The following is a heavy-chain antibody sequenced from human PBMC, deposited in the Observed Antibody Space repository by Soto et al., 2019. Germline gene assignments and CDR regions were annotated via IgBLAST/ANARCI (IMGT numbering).Heavy chain of an antibody. CDR2: ISYDGSLK. V-gene: IGHV3-30*18. D-gene: IGHD3-10*01. CDR1: GFTFSSYG. CDR3: AKDFKVSGSYYGSLNYNYGMDV. Sequence: QVHLVESGGGVAQPGRSLRLSCAASGFTFSSYGMHWVRQAPGKGLEWVAIISYDGSLKYYADSVKGRFTISRDNSKSALSLQMNSLRPEDTAVYYCAKDFKVSGSYYGSLNYNYGMDVLVQGTTVIVSS. J-gene: IGHJ6*02.